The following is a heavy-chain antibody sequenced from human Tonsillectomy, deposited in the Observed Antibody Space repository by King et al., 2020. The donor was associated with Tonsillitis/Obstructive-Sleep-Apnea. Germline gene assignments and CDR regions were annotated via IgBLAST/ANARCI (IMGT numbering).Heavy chain of an antibody. D-gene: IGHD2-15*01. J-gene: IGHJ4*02. Sequence: VQLVESGAEVKKPGASVKVSCKASGYTFTGHYMHWMRQAPGQGLEWMGRINPNSGGTNYAQKFQDRVTLTRDTSISPAYMELSGLRSDDTAVYYCARRFCSGYTCFSKTFDSWGQGTLVTVSS. CDR1: GYTFTGHY. CDR2: INPNSGGT. CDR3: ARRFCSGYTCFSKTFDS. V-gene: IGHV1-2*06.